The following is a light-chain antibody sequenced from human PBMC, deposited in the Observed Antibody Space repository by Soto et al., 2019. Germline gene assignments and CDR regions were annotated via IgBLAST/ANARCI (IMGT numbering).Light chain of an antibody. CDR1: QTVNSR. V-gene: IGKV3-11*01. CDR3: QQRSNWPPIT. Sequence: EIVLTQSPATLSSSPGERATLSCRASQTVNSRLAWYQHKPGQAPRLLIYDASNRATGIPARFSGSGSGTDFTLTISSLEPEDFAVYYCQQRSNWPPITFGQGTRLEIK. CDR2: DAS. J-gene: IGKJ5*01.